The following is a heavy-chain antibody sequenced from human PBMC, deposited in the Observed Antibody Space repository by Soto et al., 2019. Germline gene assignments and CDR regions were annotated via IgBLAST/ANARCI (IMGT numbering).Heavy chain of an antibody. D-gene: IGHD6-13*01. Sequence: SETLSLTCTVSGGSISSYYWSWIRQPPGKGLEWIGYIYYSGSTNCNPSLKSRVTISVDTSKNQFSLKLSSVTAADTAVYYCASASGYSPLSNWFDPWGQGTLVTVSS. CDR3: ASASGYSPLSNWFDP. J-gene: IGHJ5*02. CDR1: GGSISSYY. CDR2: IYYSGST. V-gene: IGHV4-59*01.